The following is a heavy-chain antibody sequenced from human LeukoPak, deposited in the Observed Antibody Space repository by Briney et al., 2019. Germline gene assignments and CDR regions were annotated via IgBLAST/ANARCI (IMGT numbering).Heavy chain of an antibody. D-gene: IGHD6-13*01. CDR3: ASAPRYSSSWPNNWFDL. CDR2: IIPIFGTA. Sequence: ASVKVSCKASGGTSSSYAISWVRQAPGQGLEWMGGIIPIFGTANYAQKFQGRVTITADESTSTAYMELSSLRSEDTAVYFCASAPRYSSSWPNNWFDLWGQGTLVTVSS. CDR1: GGTSSSYA. J-gene: IGHJ5*02. V-gene: IGHV1-69*13.